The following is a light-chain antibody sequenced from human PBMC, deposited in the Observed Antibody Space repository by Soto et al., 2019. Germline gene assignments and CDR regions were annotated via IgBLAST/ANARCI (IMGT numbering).Light chain of an antibody. CDR1: SSDVGGYNY. CDR3: SSYTSSGSHVV. J-gene: IGLJ2*01. V-gene: IGLV2-14*01. Sequence: QSALTPPASMSGSPGQSITIACTGTSSDVGGYNYVSWYQQHPDKAPKLMIYEVNNRPSGLSNRFSGSKSGNKASLTISGLQAEDAADYYCSSYTSSGSHVVFGGGTKLTVL. CDR2: EVN.